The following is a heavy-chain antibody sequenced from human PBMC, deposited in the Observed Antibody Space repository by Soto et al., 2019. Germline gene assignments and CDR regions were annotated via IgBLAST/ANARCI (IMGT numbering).Heavy chain of an antibody. CDR2: IYSGGST. J-gene: IGHJ4*02. V-gene: IGHV3-66*02. CDR3: AKEWVYDSSGWSFDY. D-gene: IGHD3-22*01. Sequence: PGGSLRLSCAASGFTVSSNYMSWVRQAPGKGLEWVSVIYSGGSTYYADSVKGRFTISRDNSKNTLYLQMNSLRAEDTAVYYCAKEWVYDSSGWSFDYWGQGTLVTVSS. CDR1: GFTVSSNY.